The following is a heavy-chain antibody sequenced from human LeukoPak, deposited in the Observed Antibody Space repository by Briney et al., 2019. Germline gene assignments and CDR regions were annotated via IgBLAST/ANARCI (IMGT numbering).Heavy chain of an antibody. CDR1: GGSISSYY. D-gene: IGHD6-19*01. V-gene: IGHV4-59*12. CDR2: ISDIGSI. J-gene: IGHJ4*02. CDR3: ARDLVAVAAYFDY. Sequence: SETLSLTCTVSGGSISSYYWSWIRQPPGKGLEWIAYISDIGSINYNPSLKSRVTMSVDTSKNQFSLKLSSVTAADTAVYYCARDLVAVAAYFDYWGQGTLVTVSS.